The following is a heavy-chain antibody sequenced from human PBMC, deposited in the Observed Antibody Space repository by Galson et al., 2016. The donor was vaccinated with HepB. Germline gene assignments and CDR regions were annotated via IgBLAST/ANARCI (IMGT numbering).Heavy chain of an antibody. CDR2: INHTGST. D-gene: IGHD3-16*01. CDR3: ARDPRWGSDAFDI. CDR1: GGSISSCHYY. V-gene: IGHV4-39*07. J-gene: IGHJ3*02. Sequence: SETLSLTCTVSGGSISSCHYYWGWIRQPPGKGLEWIGEINHTGSTTYNPSLKSRITMSLDTSKNQFSLKLNSVTAADTAVYYCARDPRWGSDAFDIWGQGTMVTVSS.